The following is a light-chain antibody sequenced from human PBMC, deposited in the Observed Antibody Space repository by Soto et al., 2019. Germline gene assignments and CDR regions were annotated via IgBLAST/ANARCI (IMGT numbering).Light chain of an antibody. Sequence: DIQMTQSPSTLSASVGDRVTITCRANQSISSWLTWFQQKPGKAPKVLIYKTSSLGSGVPTRFIGSGSGTEFTLTISSLQTDDFATYFCQQHNKFPLTFGGGTKVENK. J-gene: IGKJ4*01. CDR2: KTS. V-gene: IGKV1-5*03. CDR1: QSISSW. CDR3: QQHNKFPLT.